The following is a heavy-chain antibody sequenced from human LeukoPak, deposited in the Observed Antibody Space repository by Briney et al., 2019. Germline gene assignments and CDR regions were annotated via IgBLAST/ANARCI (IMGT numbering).Heavy chain of an antibody. V-gene: IGHV4-34*01. J-gene: IGHJ4*02. CDR1: GGSCDDYY. CDR2: IHPSEGF. D-gene: IGHD5-24*01. Sequence: SETLPLTCDVYGGSCDDYYCSWIRQPPGKGLEWIGEIHPSEGFYYNSSLMSRVTISIDTSKTHFSLRLASVTAADTGFYYCARGRDRSKAGDHWGQGSLVTVSS. CDR3: ARGRDRSKAGDH.